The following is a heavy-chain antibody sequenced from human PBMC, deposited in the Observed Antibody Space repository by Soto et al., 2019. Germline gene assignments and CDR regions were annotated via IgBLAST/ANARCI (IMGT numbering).Heavy chain of an antibody. J-gene: IGHJ5*02. V-gene: IGHV1-18*01. CDR3: AGTPPGEVVAASWFDP. D-gene: IGHD2-15*01. CDR1: GYTFTSYG. CDR2: ISAYNGNT. Sequence: GASVKVSCKASGYTFTSYGISWVRQAPGQGLEWMGWISAYNGNTNYAQKLQGRVTMTTDTSTSTAYMELRSLRSDDTAVYYCAGTPPGEVVAASWFDPWGQGTLVTVSS.